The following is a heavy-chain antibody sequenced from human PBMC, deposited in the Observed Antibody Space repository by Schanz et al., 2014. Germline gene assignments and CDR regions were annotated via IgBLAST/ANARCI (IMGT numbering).Heavy chain of an antibody. D-gene: IGHD1-26*01. CDR2: MNPNNGYT. CDR3: ARGAIYDGRHYAPDY. V-gene: IGHV1-8*01. Sequence: QVRLEQPGTEVKKPGASVKVSCKASGYTFTRHDINWVRQGTGQGLEWMGWMNPNNGYTVYAQKFQGRVSMTRDISIDTAYLELSSLRSEDTAVYFCARGAIYDGRHYAPDYGGQGTLVTVSS. CDR1: GYTFTRHD. J-gene: IGHJ4*02.